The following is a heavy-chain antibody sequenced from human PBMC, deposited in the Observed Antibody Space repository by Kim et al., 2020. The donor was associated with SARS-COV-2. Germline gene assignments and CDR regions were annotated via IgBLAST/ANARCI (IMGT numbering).Heavy chain of an antibody. CDR3: ARNGPCSSTSCYMDY. CDR2: ISSSSSYI. V-gene: IGHV3-21*01. D-gene: IGHD2-2*02. Sequence: GGSLRLSCAASGFTFSSYSMNWDRQAPGKGLEWVSSISSSSSYIYYADSVKGRFTISRDNAKNSLYLQMNSLRAEDTAVYYCARNGPCSSTSCYMDYWGQGTLVTVSS. CDR1: GFTFSSYS. J-gene: IGHJ4*02.